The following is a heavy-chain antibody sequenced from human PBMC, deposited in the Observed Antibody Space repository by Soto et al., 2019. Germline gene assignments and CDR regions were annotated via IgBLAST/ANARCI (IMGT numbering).Heavy chain of an antibody. V-gene: IGHV3-23*01. CDR3: VKGRLRGLDNGNFDY. Sequence: PGGSLRLSCAASGFPFSSYAMSWVRQTPEKGLEWVAGISGGGNDRYYADFVQGRFTFSRDNSRNILYLQMNSLRAEDTGVYYCVKGRLRGLDNGNFDYWGQGTLVTVSS. D-gene: IGHD1-20*01. CDR1: GFPFSSYA. J-gene: IGHJ4*02. CDR2: ISGGGNDR.